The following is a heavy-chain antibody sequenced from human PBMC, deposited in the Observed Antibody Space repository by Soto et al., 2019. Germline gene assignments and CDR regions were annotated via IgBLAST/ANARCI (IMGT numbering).Heavy chain of an antibody. CDR1: GYTFTSYA. D-gene: IGHD6-6*01. CDR2: INAGNGNT. J-gene: IGHJ4*02. CDR3: ARDERREYSSSALDY. V-gene: IGHV1-3*01. Sequence: GASVKVSCKASGYTFTSYAMHWVRQAPGQRLEWMGWINAGNGNTKYSQKFQGRVTITRDTSASTAYMELSSLRSEDTAVYYCARDERREYSSSALDYWGQGTLVIVSS.